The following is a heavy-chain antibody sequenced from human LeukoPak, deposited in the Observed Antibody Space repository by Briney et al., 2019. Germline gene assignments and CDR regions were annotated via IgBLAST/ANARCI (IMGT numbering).Heavy chain of an antibody. V-gene: IGHV1-2*02. J-gene: IGHJ5*02. CDR3: ARLKSTISSGWFDP. Sequence: ASVNVSCKSSGYTFTGYYMRWVRQAPGQGLEWMGWINPNSGGTSYAQKFQGRVTMTRDTSISTVYMELSRLRSDDTAVYYCARLKSTISSGWFDPWGQGTLVTVSS. CDR2: INPNSGGT. CDR1: GYTFTGYY. D-gene: IGHD6-6*01.